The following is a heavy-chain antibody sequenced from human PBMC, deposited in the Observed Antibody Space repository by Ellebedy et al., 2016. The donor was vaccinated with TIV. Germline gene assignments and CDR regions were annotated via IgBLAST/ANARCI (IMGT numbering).Heavy chain of an antibody. CDR3: ARAGKRLRVGTTSHPFDY. D-gene: IGHD1-26*01. V-gene: IGHV4-34*01. Sequence: SETLSLTXAVYGGSFSGYYWSWIRQPPGKGLEWIGEINHSGSTNYNLSLKSRVTKSVDTCKNQFSLQLNSVTPEDTAVYYCARAGKRLRVGTTSHPFDYWGQGTLVTVSS. CDR1: GGSFSGYY. CDR2: INHSGST. J-gene: IGHJ4*02.